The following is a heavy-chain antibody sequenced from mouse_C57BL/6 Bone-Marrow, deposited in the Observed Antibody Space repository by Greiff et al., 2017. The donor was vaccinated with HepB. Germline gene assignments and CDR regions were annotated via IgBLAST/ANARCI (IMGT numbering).Heavy chain of an antibody. J-gene: IGHJ3*01. Sequence: VKLQESGAELVKPGASVKLSCKASGYTFTSYWMHWVKQRPGRGLEWIGRIDPNSGGTKYNEKFKSKATLTVDKPSSTAYMQLSSLTSEDSAVYYCAILYDRFAYWGQGTLVTVSA. CDR3: AILYDRFAY. CDR2: IDPNSGGT. CDR1: GYTFTSYW. D-gene: IGHD2-12*01. V-gene: IGHV1-72*01.